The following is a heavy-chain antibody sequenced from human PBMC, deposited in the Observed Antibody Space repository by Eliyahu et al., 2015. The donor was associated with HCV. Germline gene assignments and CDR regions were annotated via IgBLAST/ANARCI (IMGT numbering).Heavy chain of an antibody. V-gene: IGHV4-31*03. CDR2: IYGNGDA. CDR3: ARRAAYWFDT. CDR1: GGSXGENYF. J-gene: IGHJ5*02. Sequence: QVQLQESGPRLVKSSQTLSLTCTVSGGSXGENYFWXWIRQHPEKGLEWIGYIYGNGDAYYNPSLKSRLTISLDMPQSQFSLNVTSVTPADTAVYYCARRAAYWFDTWGQGILVAVSS.